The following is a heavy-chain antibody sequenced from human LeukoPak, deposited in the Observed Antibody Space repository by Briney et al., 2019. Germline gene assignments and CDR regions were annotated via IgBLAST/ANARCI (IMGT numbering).Heavy chain of an antibody. V-gene: IGHV4-34*01. CDR3: ARLGGSFDP. D-gene: IGHD1-26*01. CDR2: INHSGST. Sequence: SETLSLTCAVYGGSFSGYYWSWIRQLPGKGLEWIGEINHSGSTNYNPSLKSRVTISVDTSKNQFSLKLSSVTAADTAVYYCARLGGSFDPWGQGTLVTVSS. J-gene: IGHJ5*02. CDR1: GGSFSGYY.